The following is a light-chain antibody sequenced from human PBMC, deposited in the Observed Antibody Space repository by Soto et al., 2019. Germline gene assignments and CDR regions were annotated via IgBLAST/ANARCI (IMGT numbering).Light chain of an antibody. CDR1: SSDVGGYNY. Sequence: QAVVTQPRSVSGSPGQSVTISCTGTSSDVGGYNYVSWYQQHPGKAPKLMIYDVSKRPAGVPDRFSGCKSGNTSSLTISGLQAEDEADYYCCSYAGSFGVFGTGTKLTVL. CDR3: CSYAGSFGV. V-gene: IGLV2-11*01. CDR2: DVS. J-gene: IGLJ1*01.